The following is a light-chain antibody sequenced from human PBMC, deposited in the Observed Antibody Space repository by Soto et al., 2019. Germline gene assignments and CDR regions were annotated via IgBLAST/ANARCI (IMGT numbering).Light chain of an antibody. V-gene: IGKV3-20*01. J-gene: IGKJ2*02. Sequence: EIVLTQSPGTLSLSPGERATLSCRASQSVSSGYLAWYQQKPGQAPRLLIYGASSRATGIPDRFSGSGSGTDFTLTISRLEPEDFAVYHCHQYDQWPSTFGQGTKLEIK. CDR1: QSVSSGY. CDR2: GAS. CDR3: HQYDQWPST.